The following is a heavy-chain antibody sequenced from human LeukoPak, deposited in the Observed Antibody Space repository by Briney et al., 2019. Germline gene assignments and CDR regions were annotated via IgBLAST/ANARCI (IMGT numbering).Heavy chain of an antibody. V-gene: IGHV3-48*03. CDR2: ISSSGSTI. Sequence: GGSLRLSCAPSGFTFSSYEMNWVRQAPGKGLEWVSYISSSGSTIYYADSVKGRFTISRDNAENSLYLQMNSLRAEDTAMYYCARGYISGWVRNQLHNWGQGTLVTVSS. CDR1: GFTFSSYE. D-gene: IGHD6-19*01. CDR3: ARGYISGWVRNQLHN. J-gene: IGHJ4*02.